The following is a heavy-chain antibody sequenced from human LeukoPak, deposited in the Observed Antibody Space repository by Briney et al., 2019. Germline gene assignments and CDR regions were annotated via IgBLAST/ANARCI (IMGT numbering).Heavy chain of an antibody. CDR3: VSNTGYSSGWYGPAGY. Sequence: PSETLSLTCTVSGGSISSSSYYWGWIRQPPGKGLEWIGSIYYSGSTYYNPSLKSRVTISVDTSKNQFSLKLSSVTAADTAVYYCVSNTGYSSGWYGPAGYWGQGTLVTVSS. CDR2: IYYSGST. D-gene: IGHD6-19*01. CDR1: GGSISSSSYY. V-gene: IGHV4-39*07. J-gene: IGHJ4*02.